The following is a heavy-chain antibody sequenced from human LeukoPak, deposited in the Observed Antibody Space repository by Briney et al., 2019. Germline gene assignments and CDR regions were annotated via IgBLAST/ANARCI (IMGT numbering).Heavy chain of an antibody. CDR1: GFTFSSYS. V-gene: IGHV3-21*06. CDR2: ISSSSSYI. CDR3: VTETGWLFDF. Sequence: GGSLRLSCAASGFTFSSYSMNWVRQAPGKGLEWVSSISSSSSYINYADSVRGRFTISRDNAKNSLFLQLTSLRAEDTAVYYCVTETGWLFDFWGQGILVTVSS. D-gene: IGHD3-9*01. J-gene: IGHJ4*02.